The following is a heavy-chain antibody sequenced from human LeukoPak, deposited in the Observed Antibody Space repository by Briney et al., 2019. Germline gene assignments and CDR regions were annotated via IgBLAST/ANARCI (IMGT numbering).Heavy chain of an antibody. V-gene: IGHV3-48*04. J-gene: IGHJ5*02. CDR2: ISDSSITM. CDR3: ARDGGFCSGGFCYRLFDP. D-gene: IGHD2-15*01. Sequence: PGGSLRLSCAASGFTFCSLNMVWVRQAPGKGLGGISYISDSSITMYYADSVKGRFTISRDNAKNSLYLQMNSLRAEDTAVYYCARDGGFCSGGFCYRLFDPWGQGTLVTVSS. CDR1: GFTFCSLN.